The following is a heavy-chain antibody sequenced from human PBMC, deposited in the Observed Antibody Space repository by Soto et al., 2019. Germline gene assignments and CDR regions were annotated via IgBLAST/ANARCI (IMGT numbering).Heavy chain of an antibody. CDR2: ISGSGGST. CDR3: AKPGVVTPRDYYYYYYMDV. CDR1: GFTFSSYA. V-gene: IGHV3-23*01. D-gene: IGHD3-3*01. Sequence: GGSLRLSCAASGFTFSSYAMSWVRQAPGKGLEWVSAISGSGGSTYYADSVKGRFTISRDNSKNTLYLQMNSLRAEDTAVYYCAKPGVVTPRDYYYYYYMDVWGKGTTVTVSS. J-gene: IGHJ6*03.